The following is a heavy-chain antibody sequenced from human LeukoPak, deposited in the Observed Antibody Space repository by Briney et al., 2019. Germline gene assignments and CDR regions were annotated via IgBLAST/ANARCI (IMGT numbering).Heavy chain of an antibody. CDR1: GYTFTNYD. CDR2: ISGYNDNT. V-gene: IGHV1-18*01. J-gene: IGHJ6*03. Sequence: ASVKVSCKASGYTFTNYDINWVRQATGQGLEWLGWISGYNDNTFYTQKVQGRVTMTKDTSTSTAYLELRSLRSDDTAVYYCTRSDGDPNYYQNYMDVWGKGTTVTVSS. D-gene: IGHD1-26*01. CDR3: TRSDGDPNYYQNYMDV.